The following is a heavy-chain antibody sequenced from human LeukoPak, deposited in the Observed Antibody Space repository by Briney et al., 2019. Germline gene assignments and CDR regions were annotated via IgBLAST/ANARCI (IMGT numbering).Heavy chain of an antibody. Sequence: PSETLSLTCTVSGGSISSYYWSWIRQPPGKGLEWIGYIYYSGSTNYNPSLKSRVTISVDTSKNQFSLKLSSVTAADTAVYYCASGDDSSGYIFDYWGQGTLVTVSS. V-gene: IGHV4-59*01. CDR3: ASGDDSSGYIFDY. CDR2: IYYSGST. CDR1: GGSISSYY. J-gene: IGHJ4*02. D-gene: IGHD3-22*01.